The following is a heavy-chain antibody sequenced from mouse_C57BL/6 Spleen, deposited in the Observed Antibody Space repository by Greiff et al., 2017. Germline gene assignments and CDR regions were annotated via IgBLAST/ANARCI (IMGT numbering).Heavy chain of an antibody. CDR3: ARYYSNYGRGYYAMDY. CDR2: IYPGSGST. V-gene: IGHV1-55*01. D-gene: IGHD2-5*01. J-gene: IGHJ4*01. CDR1: GYTFTSYW. Sequence: QVQLQQPGAELVKPGASVKMSCKASGYTFTSYWITWVKQRPGQGLEWIGDIYPGSGSTNYNEKFKSKATLTVDTSSSKAYMQLSSLTSEDSAVYYCARYYSNYGRGYYAMDYWGQGTSVTVSS.